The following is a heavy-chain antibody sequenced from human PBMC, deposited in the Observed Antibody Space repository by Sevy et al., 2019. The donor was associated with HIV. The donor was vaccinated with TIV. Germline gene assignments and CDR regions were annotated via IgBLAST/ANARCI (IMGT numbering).Heavy chain of an antibody. CDR1: GGTFSSYA. CDR2: IIPIFRTA. V-gene: IGHV1-69*06. D-gene: IGHD2-15*01. Sequence: ASVKVSCKASGGTFSSYAISWVGQAPGQGLEWMGGIIPIFRTANYSQKFQGRVTISADKSTSTAYMELSSLRSEDTAVYYCATRGVGYCSGGSYDSHYYYYMDVWGKGTPVTVSS. CDR3: ATRGVGYCSGGSYDSHYYYYMDV. J-gene: IGHJ6*03.